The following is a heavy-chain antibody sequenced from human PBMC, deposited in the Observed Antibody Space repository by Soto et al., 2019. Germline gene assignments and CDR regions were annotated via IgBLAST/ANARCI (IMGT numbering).Heavy chain of an antibody. V-gene: IGHV3-30*03. CDR3: VSDRGYGHASVPYS. D-gene: IGHD5-18*01. J-gene: IGHJ4*02. Sequence: QAHLVESGGGVVQPGRSLRLSCAASGFTFTSYGMHWVRQAPGTRLEWVAVISYDGGLQHYADSVKGRFTISRDNSKNMVLLQMNRLRAADTAVYYCVSDRGYGHASVPYSWGQGTLVSVSS. CDR2: ISYDGGLQ. CDR1: GFTFTSYG.